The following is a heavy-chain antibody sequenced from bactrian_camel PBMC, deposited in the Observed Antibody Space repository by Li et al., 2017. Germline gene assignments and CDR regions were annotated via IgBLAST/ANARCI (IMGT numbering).Heavy chain of an antibody. Sequence: DVQLVESGGGLVQPGGSLRLSCATSGFSFGSYAMTWVRQAPGKGLEWVSTINSAGGSTYYADSVKGRFAISRDNAKNTLYLQLNSLRTEDTAMYYCATGFYNEYDVRGQGTQVTVS. D-gene: IGHD4*01. V-gene: IGHV3S31*01. J-gene: IGHJ4*01. CDR1: GFSFGSYA. CDR2: INSAGGST.